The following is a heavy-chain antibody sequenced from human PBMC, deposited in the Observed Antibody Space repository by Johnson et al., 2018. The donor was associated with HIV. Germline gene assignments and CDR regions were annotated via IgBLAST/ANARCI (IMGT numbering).Heavy chain of an antibody. Sequence: QVQLVESGGGVVQPGRSLRLSCAASGFTFSSYGMHWVRHAPGKGLEWVAVISYDGSNKYYADSVKGRFTISRDNSKNTLYLQMNSLRAEDTAVYYCAKDLSDSSGYHDAFDIWGQGTMVTVSS. CDR1: GFTFSSYG. V-gene: IGHV3-30*18. CDR3: AKDLSDSSGYHDAFDI. J-gene: IGHJ3*02. D-gene: IGHD3-22*01. CDR2: ISYDGSNK.